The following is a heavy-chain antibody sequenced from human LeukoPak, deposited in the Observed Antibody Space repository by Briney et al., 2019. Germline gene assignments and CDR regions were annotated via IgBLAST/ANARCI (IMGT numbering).Heavy chain of an antibody. J-gene: IGHJ4*02. CDR2: INHTGST. CDR3: ASARGDFWGGYHPWDY. D-gene: IGHD3-3*01. V-gene: IGHV4-34*01. CDR1: GGSFSGFY. Sequence: SETLSLTCAVYGGSFSGFYWSWIRQPPGKGLEWIGEINHTGSTNYNPSLKSRVTISIDRSKNQFSLKLSYVTAADTAVYYCASARGDFWGGYHPWDYWGQGTLVTVSS.